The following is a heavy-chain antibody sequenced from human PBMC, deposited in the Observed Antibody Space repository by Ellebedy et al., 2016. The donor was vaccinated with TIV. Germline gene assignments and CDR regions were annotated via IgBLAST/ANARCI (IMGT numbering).Heavy chain of an antibody. CDR1: GFTFSRNW. CDR2: IDGGGSDI. CDR3: GKGSTRFLEWLSPDFDS. V-gene: IGHV3-74*01. Sequence: GGSLRLSCAASGFTFSRNWMHWVRQRPGKGLEWVARIDGGGSDISYADSVRGRFTISRDNAKDTLYLQLNDLRVGDTSIYYCGKGSTRFLEWLSPDFDSWGQGVLVTVSS. J-gene: IGHJ4*02. D-gene: IGHD3-3*01.